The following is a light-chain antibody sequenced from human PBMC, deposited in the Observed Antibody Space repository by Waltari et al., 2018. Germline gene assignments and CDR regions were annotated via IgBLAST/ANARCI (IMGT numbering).Light chain of an antibody. V-gene: IGLV1-40*01. CDR1: SSNNGAGYD. CDR3: QSYDNYLSAVV. J-gene: IGLJ2*01. Sequence: QSVLTQPPSLSGPPRQRVPISCTGTSSNNGAGYDVYSYQQLPGTVPKRLIYANSNRPSGVPDRFSGSKSGTSASLAITGLQAGDEADYYCQSYDNYLSAVVFGGGTKLTVL. CDR2: ANS.